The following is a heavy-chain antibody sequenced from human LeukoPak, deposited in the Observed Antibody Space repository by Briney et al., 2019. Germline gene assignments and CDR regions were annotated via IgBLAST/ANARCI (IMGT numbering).Heavy chain of an antibody. Sequence: GESLKISCKGSGYSFTSYWIGWVRQMPGKGLEWMGIIYPGDSDTRYSPSFQGQVTISADKSITTAYLQWSSLKASDTAMYYCARQWGGDSGSFSRGPDAFDIWGQGTMVTVSS. V-gene: IGHV5-51*01. CDR2: IYPGDSDT. CDR3: ARQWGGDSGSFSRGPDAFDI. D-gene: IGHD1-26*01. J-gene: IGHJ3*02. CDR1: GYSFTSYW.